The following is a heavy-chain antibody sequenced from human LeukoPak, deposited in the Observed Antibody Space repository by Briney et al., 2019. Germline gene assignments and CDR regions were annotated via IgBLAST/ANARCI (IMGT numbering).Heavy chain of an antibody. V-gene: IGHV4-59*12. Sequence: SETLSLTCTVSGXSISSYYWSWIRQPPGKGLEWIGYIYYSGSTNYNPSLKSRVTISVDKSKNQFSLKLSPVTAADTAVYYCVRGITVIRGVSDYWGQGALVTVSS. CDR1: GXSISSYY. D-gene: IGHD3-10*01. J-gene: IGHJ4*02. CDR2: IYYSGST. CDR3: VRGITVIRGVSDY.